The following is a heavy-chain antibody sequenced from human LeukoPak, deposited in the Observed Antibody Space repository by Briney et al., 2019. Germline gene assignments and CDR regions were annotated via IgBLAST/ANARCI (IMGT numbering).Heavy chain of an antibody. Sequence: GGSLRLSCAASGFTFSSYSMNWVRQAPGKGLEWVSYISSGSSTIYYADSVKGRFTISRDNAKNSLYLQMNSLRADDTAVYYCARALGSSGNYWSYYYYMDVWGKGTTVTVSS. D-gene: IGHD3-22*01. J-gene: IGHJ6*03. V-gene: IGHV3-48*01. CDR3: ARALGSSGNYWSYYYYMDV. CDR1: GFTFSSYS. CDR2: ISSGSSTI.